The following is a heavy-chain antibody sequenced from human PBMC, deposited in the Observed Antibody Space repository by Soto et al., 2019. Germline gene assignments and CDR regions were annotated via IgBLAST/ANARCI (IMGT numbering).Heavy chain of an antibody. CDR2: ISNDGSNE. J-gene: IGHJ4*02. Sequence: PGGSLRLSCAASGFTFGASALQWFRQASGKGLEWVAVISNDGSNERYGDSVKGRFTISRDNSKNTLYLQMNSLRTEDTAVYYCAKDPTGTSIYYSDFWGQGSVVTVSS. V-gene: IGHV3-30*04. CDR1: GFTFGASA. CDR3: AKDPTGTSIYYSDF.